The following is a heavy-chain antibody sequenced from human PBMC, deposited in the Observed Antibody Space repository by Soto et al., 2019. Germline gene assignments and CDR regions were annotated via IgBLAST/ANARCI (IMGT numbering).Heavy chain of an antibody. CDR3: VSGFGELYLFDY. V-gene: IGHV4-61*01. J-gene: IGHJ4*02. CDR2: MYHSGGT. Sequence: PSETLSLTCAVYGGFVSSGSYYWSWIRQPPGKGLEWIGEMYHSGGTHYNPSLKSRVTISVDTSKNQFSLKLSSVTAADTAVYYCVSGFGELYLFDYWGQGTLVTVSS. D-gene: IGHD3-10*01. CDR1: GGFVSSGSYY.